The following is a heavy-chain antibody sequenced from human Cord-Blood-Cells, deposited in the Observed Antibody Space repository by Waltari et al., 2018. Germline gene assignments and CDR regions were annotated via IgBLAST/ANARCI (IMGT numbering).Heavy chain of an antibody. CDR2: INPNSGGT. J-gene: IGHJ3*02. V-gene: IGHV1-2*04. Sequence: QVQLVQSGAEVKKPGASVKVSCKASGYTFTGSYMHWVRQAPGQGLEWMGCINPNSGGTNYAQKFQGWVTMTRDTSISTAYMELSRLRSDDTAVYYCARDQLGIRDAFDIWGQGTMVTVSS. CDR1: GYTFTGSY. CDR3: ARDQLGIRDAFDI. D-gene: IGHD7-27*01.